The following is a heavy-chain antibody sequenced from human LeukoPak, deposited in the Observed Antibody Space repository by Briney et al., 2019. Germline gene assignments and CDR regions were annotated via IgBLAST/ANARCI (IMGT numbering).Heavy chain of an antibody. CDR1: GFTFSSYS. Sequence: GGPLRRYCAASGFTFSSYSMNWVRQAPGKGLEWVSSINSSSSYIYYADSVRGPFTIFRDNAKNSLYLQMNSLRAEDTAVYYCARSRYCSGGNCYLDAFDIWGQGTMVTVSS. CDR2: INSSSSYI. D-gene: IGHD2-15*01. V-gene: IGHV3-21*01. J-gene: IGHJ3*02. CDR3: ARSRYCSGGNCYLDAFDI.